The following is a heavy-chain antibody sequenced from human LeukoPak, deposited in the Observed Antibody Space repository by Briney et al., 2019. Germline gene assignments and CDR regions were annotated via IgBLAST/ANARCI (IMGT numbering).Heavy chain of an antibody. CDR2: IWYDGSNK. CDR1: GFTFSSYG. J-gene: IGHJ4*02. CDR3: ARERRGYSGYDSVRGDY. D-gene: IGHD5-12*01. Sequence: GGSLRLSCAASGFTFSSYGMHWVRQAPGKGLEWVAVIWYDGSNKYYADSVKGRFTISRDNAKNSLYLQMNSLRAEDTAVYYCARERRGYSGYDSVRGDYWGQGTLVTVSS. V-gene: IGHV3-33*01.